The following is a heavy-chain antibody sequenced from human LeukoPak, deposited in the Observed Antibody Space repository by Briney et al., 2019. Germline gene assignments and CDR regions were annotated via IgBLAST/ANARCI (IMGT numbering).Heavy chain of an antibody. J-gene: IGHJ6*03. CDR1: GGTFSSYA. CDR3: ARDWGSSSSWIPSYYYYYYYMDV. D-gene: IGHD6-6*01. Sequence: RASVKVSCKASGGTFSSYAISWVRQAPGQGLEWMGGIIPIFGTANYAQKFQGRVTITADESTSTAYMELSSLRSEDTAVYYCARDWGSSSSWIPSYYYYYYYMDVWGKGTTVTVSS. CDR2: IIPIFGTA. V-gene: IGHV1-69*13.